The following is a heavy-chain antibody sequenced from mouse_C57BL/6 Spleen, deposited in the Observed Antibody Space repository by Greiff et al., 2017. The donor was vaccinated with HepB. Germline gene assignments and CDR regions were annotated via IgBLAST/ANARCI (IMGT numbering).Heavy chain of an antibody. Sequence: QVQLKESGAELARPGASVKLSCKASGYTFTSYGISWVKQRTGQGLEWIGEIYPRSGNTYYNEKFKGKATLTADKSSSTAYMELRSLTSEDSAVYFCARRSDYDEGYYAMDYWGQGTSVTVSS. CDR2: IYPRSGNT. CDR3: ARRSDYDEGYYAMDY. CDR1: GYTFTSYG. V-gene: IGHV1-81*01. D-gene: IGHD2-4*01. J-gene: IGHJ4*01.